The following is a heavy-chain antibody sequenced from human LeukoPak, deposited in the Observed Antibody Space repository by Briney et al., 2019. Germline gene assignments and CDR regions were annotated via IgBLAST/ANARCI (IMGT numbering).Heavy chain of an antibody. CDR1: GGSISNKY. V-gene: IGHV4-59*01. CDR3: ARGFRGDNFDY. D-gene: IGHD7-27*01. CDR2: IYYSGST. J-gene: IGHJ4*02. Sequence: PSETLSLTCTVSGGSISNKYWSWIRQPPGKGLERIGYIYYSGSTNYNPSLKSRVTILVDTSKNQFSLKLSSVTAADTAVYFCARGFRGDNFDYWGQGTLVTVSS.